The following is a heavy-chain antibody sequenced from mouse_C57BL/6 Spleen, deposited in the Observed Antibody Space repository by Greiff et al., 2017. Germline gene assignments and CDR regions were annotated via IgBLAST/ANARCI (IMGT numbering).Heavy chain of an antibody. D-gene: IGHD6-1*01. J-gene: IGHJ2*01. CDR2: INPNNGGT. Sequence: VQLQQSGPELVKPGASVKISCKASGYTFTDYYMNWVKQSHGKSLEWIGDINPNNGGTSYNQKFKGKATLTVDKSSSTAYMELRSLTSEDSAVYYCAPHFDYWGQGTTLTVSS. V-gene: IGHV1-26*01. CDR1: GYTFTDYY. CDR3: APHFDY.